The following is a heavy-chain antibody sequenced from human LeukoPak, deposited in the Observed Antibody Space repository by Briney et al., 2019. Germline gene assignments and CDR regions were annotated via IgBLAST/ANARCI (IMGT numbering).Heavy chain of an antibody. J-gene: IGHJ4*02. CDR1: GCTFSSYA. Sequence: GWSLTLSCAASGCTFSSYAVSGVGQAPGKGLEGVSGISVSGGSTYSAESVKGRFTISRDNYKNTLYLQMNSLRAEDTALYYCAKDGSCTNDICHGDFDYWGQGTLVTVSS. CDR3: AKDGSCTNDICHGDFDY. V-gene: IGHV3-23*01. CDR2: ISVSGGST. D-gene: IGHD2-8*01.